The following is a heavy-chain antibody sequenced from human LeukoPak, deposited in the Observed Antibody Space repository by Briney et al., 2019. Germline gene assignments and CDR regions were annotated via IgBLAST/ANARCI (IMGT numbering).Heavy chain of an antibody. CDR3: ARARSTSYRTHYYYGMDV. D-gene: IGHD2-2*01. Sequence: ASETLSLTCTVSGGSISSGSHYWSWIRQPAGKGLEWIGRIYTSGSTNYNPSLKSRVTISVDTSKNQFSLKLSSVTAADTAVYYCARARSTSYRTHYYYGMDVWGQGTTVTVSS. CDR2: IYTSGST. J-gene: IGHJ6*02. CDR1: GGSISSGSHY. V-gene: IGHV4-61*02.